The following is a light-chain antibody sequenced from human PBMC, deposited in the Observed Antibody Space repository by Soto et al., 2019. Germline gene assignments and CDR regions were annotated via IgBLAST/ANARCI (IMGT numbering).Light chain of an antibody. J-gene: IGKJ1*01. CDR1: QSVSSSY. V-gene: IGKV3-20*01. Sequence: IVLTQTPCTLSLSPWERTTLSCRASQSVSSSYLAWYQQKPGQAPRLLIYGASSRATGIPDRFSGSGSGTDFTLTISILEPEDFAVYYCQQYGSSPLWTFGQGTKVDIK. CDR3: QQYGSSPLWT. CDR2: GAS.